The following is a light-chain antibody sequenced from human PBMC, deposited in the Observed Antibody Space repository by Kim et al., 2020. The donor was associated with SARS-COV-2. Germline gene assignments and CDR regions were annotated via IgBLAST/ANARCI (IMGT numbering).Light chain of an antibody. CDR1: ISNIGSYNY. CDR2: DVN. CDR3: SSFTTRSTLV. V-gene: IGLV2-14*03. Sequence: QSALTQPASVSGSPGQSITISCTGTISNIGSYNYVSWHQQHPGKAPKLMIYDVNKRPSGISSRFSCSKSGSTASLTISGLQSEDEADYYCSSFTTRSTLVFGGGTKVTVL. J-gene: IGLJ3*02.